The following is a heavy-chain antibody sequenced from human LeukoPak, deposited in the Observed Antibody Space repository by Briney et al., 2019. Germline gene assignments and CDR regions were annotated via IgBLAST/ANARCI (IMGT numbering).Heavy chain of an antibody. CDR1: GFTFSSYS. Sequence: PGGSLRLSCAASGFTFSSYSMNWVRQAPGKGLEWVSSISSSSSYIYYADSVKGRFTISRDNAKESLYLQMNSLRAEDTAVYYCARDLSYYDILTGYYPHYFDYWGQGTLVTVSS. CDR2: ISSSSSYI. CDR3: ARDLSYYDILTGYYPHYFDY. D-gene: IGHD3-9*01. V-gene: IGHV3-21*01. J-gene: IGHJ4*02.